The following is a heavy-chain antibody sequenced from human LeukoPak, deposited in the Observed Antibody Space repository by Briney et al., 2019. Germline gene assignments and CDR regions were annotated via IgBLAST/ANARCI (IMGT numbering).Heavy chain of an antibody. Sequence: PSETLSLTCAVYGGSFSGYYWSWIRQPPGKGLEWIGEINHSGSTNYNPSLKSRVTISVDTSKNQFSLKLSSVTAADTAVYYCARVVPGGGWFDPWGQGTLVTVSS. V-gene: IGHV4-34*01. CDR2: INHSGST. CDR3: ARVVPGGGWFDP. D-gene: IGHD3-10*01. CDR1: GGSFSGYY. J-gene: IGHJ5*02.